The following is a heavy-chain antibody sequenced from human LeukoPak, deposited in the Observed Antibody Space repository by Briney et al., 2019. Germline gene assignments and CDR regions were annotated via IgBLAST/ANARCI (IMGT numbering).Heavy chain of an antibody. CDR3: ARGHTMIVVAPFDS. J-gene: IGHJ4*02. D-gene: IGHD3-22*01. CDR1: GYTFTSYD. Sequence: VASVTVSCTPSGYTFTSYDINWVRQAPGQGLEGMGWMNPNSGNTGYAQKFQGRVTITRNTSTSTAYMEVSSLRSEDTAVYYCARGHTMIVVAPFDSWGEGALVTVSS. CDR2: MNPNSGNT. V-gene: IGHV1-8*01.